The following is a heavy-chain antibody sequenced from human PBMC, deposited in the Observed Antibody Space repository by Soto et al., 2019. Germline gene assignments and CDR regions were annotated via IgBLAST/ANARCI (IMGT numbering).Heavy chain of an antibody. D-gene: IGHD3-9*01. CDR2: ISSDGDIT. Sequence: GGSLRLSCAASGFTFSEYSMHWVRQAPGKGLQYVSTISSDGDITYYADSVKGRFTISRDNSKNTLYLQMNSLRPEDTAVYYCVKVSTFYDILTGYYSTNFFDPWGQGTLVTVSS. V-gene: IGHV3-64D*06. CDR1: GFTFSEYS. J-gene: IGHJ5*02. CDR3: VKVSTFYDILTGYYSTNFFDP.